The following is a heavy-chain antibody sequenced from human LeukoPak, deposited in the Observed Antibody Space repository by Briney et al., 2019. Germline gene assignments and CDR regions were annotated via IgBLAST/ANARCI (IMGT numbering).Heavy chain of an antibody. CDR1: GYTFTTYY. CDR3: ARATPGYYGMDV. J-gene: IGHJ6*02. D-gene: IGHD1-14*01. CDR2: INPSGGST. V-gene: IGHV1-46*01. Sequence: ASVKVSCMASGYTFTTYYMHWVRQAPGQGLEWMGIINPSGGSTSYAQKFQGRITMTRDTSTSTVYMELSSLRSEDTAMYYCARATPGYYGMDVWGQGTTVTVSS.